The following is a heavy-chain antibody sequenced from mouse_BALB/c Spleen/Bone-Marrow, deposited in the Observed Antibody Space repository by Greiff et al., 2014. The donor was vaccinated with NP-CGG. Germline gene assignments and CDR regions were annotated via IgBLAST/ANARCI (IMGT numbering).Heavy chain of an antibody. J-gene: IGHJ3*01. CDR3: TRREGNYAFAY. V-gene: IGHV1-69*02. CDR2: IYPSDSYT. D-gene: IGHD2-1*01. Sequence: VQGVESGAELVRPGASVKLSCKASGYTFTSYWINWVKQRPGQGLGWIGNIYPSDSYTNYNQKFKDKATLTVDKSSSTAYMQLSSPTSEDSAVYYCTRREGNYAFAYWGQGTLVTVSA. CDR1: GYTFTSYW.